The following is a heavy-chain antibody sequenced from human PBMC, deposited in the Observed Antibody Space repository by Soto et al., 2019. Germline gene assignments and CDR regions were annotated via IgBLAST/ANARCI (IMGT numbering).Heavy chain of an antibody. CDR3: ARSGGSNSWYGVFDF. CDR2: IYFRGNS. D-gene: IGHD2-15*01. CDR1: GDSITSSPYY. J-gene: IGHJ4*02. Sequence: QVQLQESGPGLVKPSQTLSVTCTVSGDSITSSPYYWSWVHQLPGRGLEWIGYIYFRGNSYYNPSLKSRVTISLDRSKNQFSLELNSVTAADTAVYYCARSGGSNSWYGVFDFWGQGTLVNVSS. V-gene: IGHV4-30-4*01.